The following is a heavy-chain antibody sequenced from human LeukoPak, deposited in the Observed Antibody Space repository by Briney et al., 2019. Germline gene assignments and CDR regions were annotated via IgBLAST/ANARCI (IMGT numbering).Heavy chain of an antibody. CDR3: ARDQRVRGRRGWFDP. CDR2: IYASGST. J-gene: IGHJ5*02. V-gene: IGHV4-61*02. CDR1: GGSIGSGAYY. Sequence: SQTLSLTCTVSGGSIGSGAYYWSWIRQPAGKGPEWIGRIYASGSTNYNPSLKSRVTISVDTSENQFSPKLSSVTAADTAVYYCARDQRVRGRRGWFDPWGQGTLVTVSS. D-gene: IGHD3-10*01.